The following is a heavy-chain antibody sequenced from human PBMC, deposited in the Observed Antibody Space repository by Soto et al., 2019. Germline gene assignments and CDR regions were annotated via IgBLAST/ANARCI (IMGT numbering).Heavy chain of an antibody. CDR3: ARHTDESSVPTHFCY. Sequence: QVQLVQSGAEVKKPGSSVKVSCKASGGTFSSYAISWVRQATGQGLEWMGGIIPIFGTANYAQKFQGRVTTPADESTSTAYMELCIFSSENTAVYYCARHTDESSVPTHFCYWAKGTLVTFSS. D-gene: IGHD4-17*01. CDR2: IIPIFGTA. V-gene: IGHV1-69*12. CDR1: GGTFSSYA. J-gene: IGHJ4*02.